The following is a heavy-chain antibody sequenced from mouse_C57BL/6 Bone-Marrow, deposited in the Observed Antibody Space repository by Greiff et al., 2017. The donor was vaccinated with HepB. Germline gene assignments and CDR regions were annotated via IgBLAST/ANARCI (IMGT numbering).Heavy chain of an antibody. CDR1: GYSITSGYY. D-gene: IGHD1-1*01. J-gene: IGHJ2*01. Sequence: EVKLQESGPGLVKPSQSLSLTCSVTGYSITSGYYWNWIRQFPGNKLEWMGYISYDGSNNYNPSLKNRISITRDTSKNQFFLKLNSVTTEDTATYYCARDSSSYEDYFDYWGQGTTLTVSS. CDR2: ISYDGSN. CDR3: ARDSSSYEDYFDY. V-gene: IGHV3-6*01.